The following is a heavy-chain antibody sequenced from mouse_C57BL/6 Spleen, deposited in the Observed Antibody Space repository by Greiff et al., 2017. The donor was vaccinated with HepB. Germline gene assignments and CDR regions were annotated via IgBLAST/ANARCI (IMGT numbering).Heavy chain of an antibody. J-gene: IGHJ1*03. D-gene: IGHD2-3*01. V-gene: IGHV5-17*01. CDR3: ARWLLQYFDV. CDR2: ISSGSSTI. CDR1: GFTFSDYG. Sequence: EVKVVESGGGLVKPGGSLKLSCAASGFTFSDYGMHWVRQAPEKGLEWVAYISSGSSTIYYADTVKGRFTISRDNAKNTLFLQMTSLRSEDTAMYYCARWLLQYFDVWGTGTTVTVSS.